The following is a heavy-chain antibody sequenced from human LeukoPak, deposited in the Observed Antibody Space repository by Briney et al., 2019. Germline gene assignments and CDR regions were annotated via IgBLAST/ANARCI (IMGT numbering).Heavy chain of an antibody. CDR1: GVSISNYY. V-gene: IGHV4-4*07. J-gene: IGHJ5*02. D-gene: IGHD2-21*01. CDR3: ARDGPLAYCGGDCYSFDP. Sequence: PSETLSLTCTVSGVSISNYYWSWIRQPAGKGLEWIGRIYTSGTTYYNPSLKSRVTISLDTSKNQFSLKMNSVIAADTAVYYCARDGPLAYCGGDCYSFDPWGQGTLVTVSS. CDR2: IYTSGTT.